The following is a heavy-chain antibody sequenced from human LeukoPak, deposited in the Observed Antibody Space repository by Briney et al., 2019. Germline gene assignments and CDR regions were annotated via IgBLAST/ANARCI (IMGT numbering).Heavy chain of an antibody. CDR1: GGSISSYY. V-gene: IGHV4-59*01. J-gene: IGHJ5*02. D-gene: IGHD2-2*01. CDR3: ARDPIRYCSSTSCSNWFDP. CDR2: IYYSGST. Sequence: SETLSLTCTVSGGSISSYYWSWIRQPPGKGLEWIGYIYYSGSTNYNPSLKSRVTISVDTSKNQFSLKLSSVTAADTAVYYCARDPIRYCSSTSCSNWFDPWGQGTLVTVSS.